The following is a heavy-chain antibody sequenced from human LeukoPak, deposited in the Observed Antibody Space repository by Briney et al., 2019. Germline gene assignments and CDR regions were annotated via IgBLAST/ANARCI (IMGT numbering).Heavy chain of an antibody. CDR3: ARDSSTYAGPPDY. Sequence: PGGSLRLSCAASGFTFTSYSMNWVRQAPGKGLEWVSTISGGGGSTYYADSVKGRFTISRDNAKNSLFLQMNSLRAEDTAVYYCARDSSTYAGPPDYWGQGTLVTVSS. V-gene: IGHV3-48*01. CDR2: ISGGGGST. D-gene: IGHD2-2*01. CDR1: GFTFTSYS. J-gene: IGHJ4*02.